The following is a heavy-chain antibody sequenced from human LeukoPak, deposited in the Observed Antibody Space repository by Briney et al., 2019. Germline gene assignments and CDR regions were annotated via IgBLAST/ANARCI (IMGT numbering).Heavy chain of an antibody. CDR3: ARDITVELPGGYFDY. CDR1: GYTFTSYY. J-gene: IGHJ4*02. Sequence: GASVKVSCKASGYTFTSYYMHWVRQPPGQGLEWMGIINPSGGSTSYAQKFQGRVTMTRDTSTSTVYMELSSLRSEDTAVYYCARDITVELPGGYFDYWGQGTLVIVSS. D-gene: IGHD4-23*01. CDR2: INPSGGST. V-gene: IGHV1-46*01.